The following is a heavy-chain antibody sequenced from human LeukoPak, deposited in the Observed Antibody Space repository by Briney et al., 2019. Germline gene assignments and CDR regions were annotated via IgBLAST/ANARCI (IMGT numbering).Heavy chain of an antibody. V-gene: IGHV1-69*06. Sequence: GASVKVSCKASGYTFTGYYMHWVRQAPGQGLEWMGGIIPIFGTANYAQKFQGRVTITADKSTSTAYMELSSLRSEDTAVYYCARAGKWGEPNFDYWGQGTLVTVSS. D-gene: IGHD3-16*01. CDR2: IIPIFGTA. J-gene: IGHJ4*02. CDR3: ARAGKWGEPNFDY. CDR1: GYTFTGYY.